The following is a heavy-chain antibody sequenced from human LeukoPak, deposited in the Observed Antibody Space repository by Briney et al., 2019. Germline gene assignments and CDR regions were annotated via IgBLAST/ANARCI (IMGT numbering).Heavy chain of an antibody. Sequence: DSVKGRFAISRDNSKNTLYLQMNSRRAEDTAVYYCARRDTVTAFDYWGQGTLVTVSS. D-gene: IGHD2-21*02. V-gene: IGHV3-30*09. CDR3: ARRDTVTAFDY. J-gene: IGHJ4*02.